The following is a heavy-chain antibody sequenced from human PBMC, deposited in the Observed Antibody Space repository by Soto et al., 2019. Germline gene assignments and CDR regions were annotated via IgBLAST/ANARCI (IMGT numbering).Heavy chain of an antibody. D-gene: IGHD3-22*01. CDR2: IYYRGST. V-gene: IGHV4-59*01. J-gene: IGHJ5*02. CDR1: GGSISSYY. CDR3: ARAHDSSGYYSWFDP. Sequence: PSETMSLTCTVSGGSISSYYWSWIRQPPGKGLEWIGYIYYRGSTNYNPSLKSRVTISVDTSKNQFSLKLSSVTAADTAVYYCARAHDSSGYYSWFDPWGQGTLVTVSS.